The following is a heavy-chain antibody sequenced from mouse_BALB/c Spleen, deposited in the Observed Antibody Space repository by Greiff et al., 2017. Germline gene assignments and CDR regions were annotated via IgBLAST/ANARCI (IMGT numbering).Heavy chain of an antibody. D-gene: IGHD2-4*01. Sequence: DVKLVESGGGLVKPGGSLKLSCAASGFTFSSYAMSWVRQSPEKRLEWVAEISSGGSYTYYPDTVTGRFTISRDNAKNTLYLEMSSLRSEDTAMYYCARDDYDNAMDYWGQGTSVTVSS. CDR3: ARDDYDNAMDY. CDR2: ISSGGSYT. J-gene: IGHJ4*01. V-gene: IGHV5-9-4*01. CDR1: GFTFSSYA.